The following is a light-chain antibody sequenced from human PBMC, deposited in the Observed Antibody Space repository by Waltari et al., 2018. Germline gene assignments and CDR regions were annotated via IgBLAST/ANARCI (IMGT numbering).Light chain of an antibody. Sequence: DIQMTQSPSSVSASVGDRVTITCRASQGISGVLAWYQLKPGKGPTLLIYAASSLQSGVPSRFSGSGFGTDFTLTISSLRPEDLATYYCQQTHSFPLTFGGGTKVEIK. V-gene: IGKV1D-12*01. CDR1: QGISGV. CDR3: QQTHSFPLT. CDR2: AAS. J-gene: IGKJ4*01.